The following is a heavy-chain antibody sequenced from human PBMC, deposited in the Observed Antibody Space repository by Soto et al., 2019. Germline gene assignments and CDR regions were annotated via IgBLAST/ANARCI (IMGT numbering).Heavy chain of an antibody. Sequence: GESLNLSCQGSGYSHHSYRISRGRQMPGKGVEWMGSIVATDTYTNHSPSFQGHVATSPDKSISTAYLQWSSLKASDTAMYDCAIPGDSSSAYGGQGPLVT. V-gene: IGHV5-10-1*01. J-gene: IGHJ4*02. CDR2: IVATDTYT. D-gene: IGHD6-19*01. CDR1: GYSHHSYR. CDR3: AIPGDSSSAY.